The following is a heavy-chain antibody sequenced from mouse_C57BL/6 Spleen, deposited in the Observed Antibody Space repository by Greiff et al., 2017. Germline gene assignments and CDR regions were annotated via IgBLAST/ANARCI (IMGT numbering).Heavy chain of an antibody. CDR3: ARGYSNPGYFDY. V-gene: IGHV1-80*01. CDR2: IYPGDGDT. J-gene: IGHJ2*01. D-gene: IGHD2-5*01. Sequence: QVQLKQSGAELVKPGASVKISCKASGYAFSSYWMNWVKQRPGKGLEWIGQIYPGDGDTNYNGKFKGKATLTADKSSSTAYMQLSSLTSEDSAVYFCARGYSNPGYFDYWGQGTTLTVSS. CDR1: GYAFSSYW.